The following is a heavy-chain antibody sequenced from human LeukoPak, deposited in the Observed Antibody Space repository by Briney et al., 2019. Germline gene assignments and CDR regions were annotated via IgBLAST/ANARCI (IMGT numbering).Heavy chain of an antibody. CDR1: GFTFRNFA. CDR2: LSNDGSNK. J-gene: IGHJ4*02. CDR3: ARSYYYGSGSYFD. D-gene: IGHD3-10*01. Sequence: GGSLRFSCAGSGFTFRNFAMHWVRQAPGKGLEWVAVLSNDGSNKDYADSVKGRLTISRDNSKNTLYLQMNSLRPEDTAVYYCARSYYYGSGSYFDWGQGTLVTVSS. V-gene: IGHV3-30-3*01.